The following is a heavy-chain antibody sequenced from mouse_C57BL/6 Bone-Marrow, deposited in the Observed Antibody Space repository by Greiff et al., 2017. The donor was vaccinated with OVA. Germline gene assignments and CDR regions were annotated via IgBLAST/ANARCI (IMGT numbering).Heavy chain of an antibody. V-gene: IGHV3-6*01. J-gene: IGHJ3*01. Sequence: VQLQQPGPGLVKPSQSLSLTCSVTGYSITSGYYWNWIRQFPGNKLEWMGYISYDGSNNYNPSLKNRISITRDTSKNQFFLKLNSVTTEDTATYYCARGDYYYGSSSFAYWGQGTLVTVSA. CDR2: ISYDGSN. D-gene: IGHD1-1*01. CDR1: GYSITSGYY. CDR3: ARGDYYYGSSSFAY.